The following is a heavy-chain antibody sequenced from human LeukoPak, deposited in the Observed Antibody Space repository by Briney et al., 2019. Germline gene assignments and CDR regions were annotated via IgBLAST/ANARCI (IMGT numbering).Heavy chain of an antibody. CDR1: GYTFTSYY. V-gene: IGHV1-46*01. D-gene: IGHD6-13*01. CDR3: ARDRGSVAGNYYYYMDV. Sequence: ASVKVSCKASGYTFTSYYMHWVRQAPGQGLEWMGIINPSGGSTSYAQKFQGRVTMTRDTSISTAYMELSRLRSDDTAVYYCARDRGSVAGNYYYYMDVWGKGTTVTVSS. J-gene: IGHJ6*03. CDR2: INPSGGST.